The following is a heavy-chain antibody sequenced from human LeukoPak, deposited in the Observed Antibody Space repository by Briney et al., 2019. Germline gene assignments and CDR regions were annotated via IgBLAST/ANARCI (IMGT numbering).Heavy chain of an antibody. V-gene: IGHV1-18*01. D-gene: IGHD3-10*01. Sequence: ASVKVSCKTPGYTFTSYGIGWVRQAPGQGLEWMGWINTYNGHTNYAQNLQGRLTVTTDTSTTTAYMELRSLRSDDTAVYYCARWQRFGDLSFDYWGQGTLVTVSS. CDR2: INTYNGHT. CDR3: ARWQRFGDLSFDY. J-gene: IGHJ4*02. CDR1: GYTFTSYG.